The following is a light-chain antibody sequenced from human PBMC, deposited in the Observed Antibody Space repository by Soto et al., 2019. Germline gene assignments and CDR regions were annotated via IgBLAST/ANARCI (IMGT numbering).Light chain of an antibody. V-gene: IGKV1-5*01. CDR2: DVS. J-gene: IGKJ1*01. CDR1: QTINNR. CDR3: QQYDSYWKM. Sequence: DIQMTQSPSTLSASVGDRVTIPCRASQTINNRLAWYQQKPGKAPKLLIFDVSTLESGVPSRFSGSGSGTEFTLTISSLQPDDFATYYRQQYDSYWKMFGQGTKVEV.